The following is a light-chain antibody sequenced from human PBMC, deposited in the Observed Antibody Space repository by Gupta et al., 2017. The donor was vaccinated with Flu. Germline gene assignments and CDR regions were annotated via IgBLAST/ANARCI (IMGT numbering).Light chain of an antibody. J-gene: IGKJ1*01. CDR2: KVS. Sequence: VPLGQPASISCRSSQSLVYSDGNTYLSWYHQRPGQSPRRLIYKVSDRDSGVPDRFSGSGSGTDFTLKISSVEAEDVGLYYCRQGVQWPHTFGQGTKVEIK. V-gene: IGKV2-30*01. CDR3: RQGVQWPHT. CDR1: QSLVYSDGNTY.